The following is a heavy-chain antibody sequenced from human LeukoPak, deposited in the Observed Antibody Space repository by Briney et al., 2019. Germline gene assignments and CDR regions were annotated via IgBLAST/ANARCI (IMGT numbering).Heavy chain of an antibody. CDR2: IYAGGDT. Sequence: GGSLRLSCAASGLTVSSNYMTWVRQAPGKGLEWVSNIYAGGDTHYADAVRGRFTISRDNSNNTLYLQMNSLRAEDTAVYYCARYTFRAVDIWGQGTMVTVSS. V-gene: IGHV3-53*01. J-gene: IGHJ3*02. CDR3: ARYTFRAVDI. D-gene: IGHD3-16*01. CDR1: GLTVSSNY.